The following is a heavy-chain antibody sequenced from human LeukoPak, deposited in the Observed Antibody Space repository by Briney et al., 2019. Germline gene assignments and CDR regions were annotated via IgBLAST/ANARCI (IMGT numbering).Heavy chain of an antibody. V-gene: IGHV3-7*01. Sequence: PGGSRRLSCAASGFTFSSYWMSWVRQAPGKGLEWVANIKQDGSEKYYVDSVKGRFTISRDNAKNSLYLQMNSLRAEDTAVYYCASHRVLRYFDWLLVGGYFDYWGQGTLVTVSS. D-gene: IGHD3-9*01. J-gene: IGHJ4*02. CDR2: IKQDGSEK. CDR1: GFTFSSYW. CDR3: ASHRVLRYFDWLLVGGYFDY.